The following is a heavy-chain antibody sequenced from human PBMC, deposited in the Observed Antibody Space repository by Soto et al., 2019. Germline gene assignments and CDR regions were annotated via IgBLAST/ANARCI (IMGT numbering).Heavy chain of an antibody. V-gene: IGHV1-3*01. CDR3: ARETKESYDFWSGYFY. CDR1: GYTFTSYA. D-gene: IGHD3-3*01. Sequence: ASVKVSCKASGYTFTSYAMHWVRQAPGQRLEWMGWINAGNGNTKYSQKFQGRVTITRDTSASTAYMELSSLRSEDTAVYYCARETKESYDFWSGYFYWGQGNLVTVSS. CDR2: INAGNGNT. J-gene: IGHJ4*02.